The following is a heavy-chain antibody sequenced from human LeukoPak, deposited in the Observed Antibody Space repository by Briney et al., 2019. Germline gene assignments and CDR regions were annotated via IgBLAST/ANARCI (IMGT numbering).Heavy chain of an antibody. Sequence: PSETLSLTCAVYGGSFSGYYWSWIRQPPGKGLEWIGEINHSGSTNYNPSLKSRVTISVDTSKNRFSLKLSSVTAADTAVYYCAYSSTNYYYYGMDVWGQGTTVTVSS. D-gene: IGHD2-2*01. CDR3: AYSSTNYYYYGMDV. J-gene: IGHJ6*02. CDR2: INHSGST. V-gene: IGHV4-34*01. CDR1: GGSFSGYY.